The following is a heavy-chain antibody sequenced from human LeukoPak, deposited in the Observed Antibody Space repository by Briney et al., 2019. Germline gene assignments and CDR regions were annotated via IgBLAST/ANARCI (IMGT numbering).Heavy chain of an antibody. V-gene: IGHV4-34*01. Sequence: SETLSLTCAVYGGSFSGYYWSWIRQPPGKGLEWIGEINHSGSTNYNPFLKSRVTISVDTSKNQFSLKLSSVTAADTAVYYCARLSYYGSGNDAFDIWGQGTMVTVSS. J-gene: IGHJ3*02. D-gene: IGHD3-10*01. CDR3: ARLSYYGSGNDAFDI. CDR2: INHSGST. CDR1: GGSFSGYY.